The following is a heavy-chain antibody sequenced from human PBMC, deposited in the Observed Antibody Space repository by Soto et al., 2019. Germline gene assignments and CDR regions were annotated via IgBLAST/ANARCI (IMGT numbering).Heavy chain of an antibody. CDR2: MNPNSGNT. CDR3: ARDVLLWFRELLYLEQNNWFDP. V-gene: IGHV1-8*01. J-gene: IGHJ5*02. Sequence: ASVKVSCKASGYTFTSYDINWVRQATGQGLEWMGWMNPNSGNTGYAQKFQGRVTMTRNTSISTAYMELSSLRSEDTAVYYCARDVLLWFRELLYLEQNNWFDPWGQGTLVTVSS. CDR1: GYTFTSYD. D-gene: IGHD3-10*01.